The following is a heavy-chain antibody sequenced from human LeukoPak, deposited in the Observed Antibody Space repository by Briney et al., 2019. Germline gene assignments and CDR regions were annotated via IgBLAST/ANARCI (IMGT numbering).Heavy chain of an antibody. J-gene: IGHJ4*02. CDR1: GFTFSDYA. CDR3: ATNGPGIAVAGYVDY. Sequence: RRALRLSCAASGFTFSDYAMHWGRQAPGKGLEWVAVISFDGSTHNYSDSLKGRLTISRDNSKTTLHLQMNSLRAEDAAVYYCATNGPGIAVAGYVDYWGQGTLVAVSS. CDR2: ISFDGSTH. D-gene: IGHD6-19*01. V-gene: IGHV3-30-3*01.